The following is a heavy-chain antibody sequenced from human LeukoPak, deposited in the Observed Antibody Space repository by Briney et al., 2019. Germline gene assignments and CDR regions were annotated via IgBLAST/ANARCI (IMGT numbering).Heavy chain of an antibody. V-gene: IGHV3-30*03. CDR3: ARGELWSHYFDY. D-gene: IGHD3-16*01. J-gene: IGHJ4*02. Sequence: GGSLRLSCTASGFTFSTYGMHWVRQAPGKGLEWVTLISYDGSTKYYSDSVKGRFTLSRDNSKNTLYLQMNSLRAEDTAVYYCARGELWSHYFDYWGQGTLVTVSS. CDR2: ISYDGSTK. CDR1: GFTFSTYG.